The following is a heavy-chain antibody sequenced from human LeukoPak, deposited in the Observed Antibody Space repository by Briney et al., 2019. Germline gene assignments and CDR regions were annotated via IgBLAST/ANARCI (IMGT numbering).Heavy chain of an antibody. V-gene: IGHV4-59*01. J-gene: IGHJ6*03. CDR3: ASTPYYDFWSGYPGYMDV. Sequence: QPSETLSLTCTVSGGSISSYYWSWIRQPPGKGLEWIGYIYYSGSTNYNPSLKSRVTISVDTSKNQFSLKLSSVTAADTAVYYCASTPYYDFWSGYPGYMDVWGEGTTVTVSS. CDR2: IYYSGST. D-gene: IGHD3-3*01. CDR1: GGSISSYY.